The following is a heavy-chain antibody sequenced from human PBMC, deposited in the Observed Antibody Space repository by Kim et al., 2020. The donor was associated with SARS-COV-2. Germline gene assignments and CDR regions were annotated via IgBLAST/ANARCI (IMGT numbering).Heavy chain of an antibody. V-gene: IGHV3-48*01. CDR2: R. CDR3: ARGRSYEPFDY. D-gene: IGHD3-16*01. Sequence: RYYADSGERLITISRDTATNSLYLQMNSLRAEDTAVYYCARGRSYEPFDYWGQGTLVTVSS. J-gene: IGHJ4*02.